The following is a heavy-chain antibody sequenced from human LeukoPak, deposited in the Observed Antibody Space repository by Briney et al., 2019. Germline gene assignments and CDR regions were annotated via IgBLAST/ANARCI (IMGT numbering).Heavy chain of an antibody. CDR2: INPSGGST. Sequence: ASVKVSCKASGYTFTSYYMHWVRQAPGQGLEWMGIINPSGGSTSYAQKFQGRVTMTRDMSTSTDYMELSSLRSEDTAVYYCARDLNYYDGSGSNWFDPWGQGTLVTVSS. D-gene: IGHD3-22*01. V-gene: IGHV1-46*01. CDR3: ARDLNYYDGSGSNWFDP. J-gene: IGHJ5*02. CDR1: GYTFTSYY.